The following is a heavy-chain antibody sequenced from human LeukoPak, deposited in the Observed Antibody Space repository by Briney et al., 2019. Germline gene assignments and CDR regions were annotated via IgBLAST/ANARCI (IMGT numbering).Heavy chain of an antibody. D-gene: IGHD1-26*01. CDR2: IKQEGSEK. CDR1: GFTFSSYW. Sequence: GGSLRLSCAASGFTFSSYWMNWVRQAPGKGLEWVANIKQEGSEKYYVDSVKGRFTISRDNAKNSLYLQMNSLRAEDTAVYYCARVGVGARFDYWGQGTLVTVSS. CDR3: ARVGVGARFDY. J-gene: IGHJ4*02. V-gene: IGHV3-7*01.